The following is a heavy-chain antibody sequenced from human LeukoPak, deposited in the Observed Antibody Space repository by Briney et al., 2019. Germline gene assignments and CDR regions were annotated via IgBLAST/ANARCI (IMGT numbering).Heavy chain of an antibody. Sequence: TNYNPSLKSRVTISVDTSKNQFSLKLSSVTAADTAVYYCARTGRITMVRGVIITSLFDPWGQGTLVTVSS. J-gene: IGHJ5*02. CDR3: ARTGRITMVRGVIITSLFDP. D-gene: IGHD3-10*01. CDR2: T. V-gene: IGHV4-34*01.